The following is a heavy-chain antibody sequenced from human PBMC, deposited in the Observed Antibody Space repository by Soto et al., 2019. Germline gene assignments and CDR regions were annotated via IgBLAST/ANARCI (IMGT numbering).Heavy chain of an antibody. Sequence: PGGSLRLSCAASGFTFSSYAMHWVRQAPGKGLEYVSAISSNGGSTYYANSVKGRFTISRDNSKNTLYLQMGSLRAEDMAVYYCARALGYAFDIWGQGTMVTGSS. D-gene: IGHD7-27*01. CDR1: GFTFSSYA. J-gene: IGHJ3*02. V-gene: IGHV3-64*01. CDR2: ISSNGGST. CDR3: ARALGYAFDI.